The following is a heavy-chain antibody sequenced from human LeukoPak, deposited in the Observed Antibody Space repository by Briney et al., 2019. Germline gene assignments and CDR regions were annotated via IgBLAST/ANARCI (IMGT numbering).Heavy chain of an antibody. CDR1: GGSIRSYY. Sequence: SETLSLTCTVSGGSIRSYYWNWIRQPPGKGLEWIGYIYYSGSTHYNPPLKSRVTISVDTSKNQFSLKLSAVTAADTAMYYCAREGVGGNWFDPWGQGTLVTVSS. CDR3: AREGVGGNWFDP. V-gene: IGHV4-59*01. J-gene: IGHJ5*02. CDR2: IYYSGST. D-gene: IGHD3-10*01.